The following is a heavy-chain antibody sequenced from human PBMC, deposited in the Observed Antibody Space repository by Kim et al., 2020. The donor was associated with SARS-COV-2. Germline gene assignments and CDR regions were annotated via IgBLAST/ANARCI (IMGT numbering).Heavy chain of an antibody. Sequence: SETLSLTCTVSGGSISSYYWSWIRQPPGKGLEWIGYIYYSGSTNYNPSLKSRVTISVDTSKNQFSLKLSSVTAADTAVYYCARVGTPDSSGWYEFLGAAFDIWGQGTMVTVSS. V-gene: IGHV4-59*13. CDR1: GGSISSYY. CDR3: ARVGTPDSSGWYEFLGAAFDI. J-gene: IGHJ3*02. CDR2: IYYSGST. D-gene: IGHD6-19*01.